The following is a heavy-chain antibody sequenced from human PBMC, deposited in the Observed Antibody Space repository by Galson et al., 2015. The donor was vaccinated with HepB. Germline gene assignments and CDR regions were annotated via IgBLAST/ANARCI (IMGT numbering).Heavy chain of an antibody. CDR1: GYTFTAYF. Sequence: SVKVSCKASGYTFTAYFMHWVRQAPGQGPEWMGRINPNSGVTRFAQNFQGRVTMTRDTSSSTAYMDLSSLRPDDTAVYYCARDGTGSENYHMHVWGKGTKVTVSS. CDR2: INPNSGVT. D-gene: IGHD2-8*02. J-gene: IGHJ6*03. CDR3: ARDGTGSENYHMHV. V-gene: IGHV1-2*06.